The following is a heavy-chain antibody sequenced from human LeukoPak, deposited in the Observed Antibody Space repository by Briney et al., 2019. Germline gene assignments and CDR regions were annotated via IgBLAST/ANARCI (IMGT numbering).Heavy chain of an antibody. D-gene: IGHD2-2*01. CDR2: INHSGST. CDR1: GGSFSGYY. CDR3: ARGRNQLLMYYFDY. J-gene: IGHJ4*02. Sequence: SETLSLTCAVYGGSFSGYYWSWIRQPPGKGLEWIGEINHSGSTNYNPSLKSRVTISVDTSKNQFSLKLSSVTAADTAVYYCARGRNQLLMYYFDYWGQGTLVTVSS. V-gene: IGHV4-34*01.